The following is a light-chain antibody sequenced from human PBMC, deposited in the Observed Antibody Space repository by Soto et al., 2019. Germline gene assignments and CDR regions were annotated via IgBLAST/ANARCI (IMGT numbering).Light chain of an antibody. Sequence: DIQMTQSPSTLSASVGDRVTLTCRASQSVNNWLAWYQQKPGRAPKLLIYDASSLEGGVPSRFSGSGSGTEFTLTISSLQPDDFAAYYCQTYSINSPTWPFGQGTKVDIK. J-gene: IGKJ1*01. V-gene: IGKV1-5*01. CDR2: DAS. CDR3: QTYSINSPTWP. CDR1: QSVNNW.